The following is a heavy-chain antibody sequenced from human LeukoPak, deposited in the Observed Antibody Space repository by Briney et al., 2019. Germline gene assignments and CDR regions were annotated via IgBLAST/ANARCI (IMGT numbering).Heavy chain of an antibody. CDR3: ATEWGDAFDI. CDR1: GGTYSSHP. D-gene: IGHD3-16*01. V-gene: IGHV1-69*13. Sequence: GASVKVSCKASGGTYSSHPISWVRQAPGQGLQWMGGIISIFGTANYAQDFLRRVTITADESTSTDYIELSSLRSEDTAVYCCATEWGDAFDIWGQGTMVTVS. CDR2: IISIFGTA. J-gene: IGHJ3*02.